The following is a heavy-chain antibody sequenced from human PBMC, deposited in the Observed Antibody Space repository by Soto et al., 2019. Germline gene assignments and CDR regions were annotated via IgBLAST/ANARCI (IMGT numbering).Heavy chain of an antibody. Sequence: QITLKESGPTLVKPTQTLTLTCTFSGFSLPTDRVGVGWIRQPPGKALEWLAVIYWDDTKTYRPSLKSRLTIXXDTSKNQVALSMTDMDPVDTATYYCAPAYGGSSLYWGQGTLVTVSS. D-gene: IGHD1-26*01. CDR1: GFSLPTDRVG. CDR3: APAYGGSSLY. V-gene: IGHV2-5*02. CDR2: IYWDDTK. J-gene: IGHJ4*02.